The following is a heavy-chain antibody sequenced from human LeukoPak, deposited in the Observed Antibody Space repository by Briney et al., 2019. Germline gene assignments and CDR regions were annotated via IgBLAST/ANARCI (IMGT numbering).Heavy chain of an antibody. CDR3: ARGQGYCSGGSCSKKLYYFDY. J-gene: IGHJ4*02. CDR2: INHGGST. V-gene: IGHV4-34*01. D-gene: IGHD2-15*01. CDR1: GGSFSGYY. Sequence: SETLSLTCAVYGGSFSGYYWSWIRQPPGKGLEWIGEINHGGSTNYNPSLKSRVTISVDTSKNQFSLKLSSVTAADTAVYYCARGQGYCSGGSCSKKLYYFDYWGQGTLVTVSS.